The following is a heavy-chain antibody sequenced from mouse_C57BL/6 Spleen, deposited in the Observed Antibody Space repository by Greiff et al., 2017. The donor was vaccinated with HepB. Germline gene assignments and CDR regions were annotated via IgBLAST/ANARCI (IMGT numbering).Heavy chain of an antibody. Sequence: VQLQESGPELVKPGASVKISCKASGYAFSSSWMNWVKQRPGKGLEWIGRIYPGDGDTNYNGKFKGKATLTADKSSSTAYMQLSSLTSEDSAVYFCAPITTVVNTYFDVWGTGTTVTVSS. CDR1: GYAFSSSW. J-gene: IGHJ1*03. D-gene: IGHD1-1*01. V-gene: IGHV1-82*01. CDR3: APITTVVNTYFDV. CDR2: IYPGDGDT.